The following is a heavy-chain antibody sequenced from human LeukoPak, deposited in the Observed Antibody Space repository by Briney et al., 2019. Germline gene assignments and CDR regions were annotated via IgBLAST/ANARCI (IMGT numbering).Heavy chain of an antibody. V-gene: IGHV2-70*01. CDR3: AQGGDYYDSSGYLRFDY. Sequence: SGPALVKPTQTLTLTCTFSGFSLSTSGMCVSWIRQPPGKALEWLALIDWDDDKYYSTSLKTRLTISKGTSKNQVVLTMTNMDPVDTATYYCAQGGDYYDSSGYLRFDYWGQGTLVTVSS. D-gene: IGHD3-22*01. CDR2: IDWDDDK. J-gene: IGHJ4*02. CDR1: GFSLSTSGMC.